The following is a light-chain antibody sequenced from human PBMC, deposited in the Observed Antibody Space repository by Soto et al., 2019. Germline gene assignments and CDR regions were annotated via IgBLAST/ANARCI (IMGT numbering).Light chain of an antibody. CDR1: HSLVYMDGNTY. CDR3: MQGTHWPLT. CDR2: KVS. V-gene: IGKV2-30*01. J-gene: IGKJ5*01. Sequence: DIVMTQSPLSLPVTPGEPASISCRSSHSLVYMDGNTYLNWLQQRPGQSPRRLIYKVSTRDSGVPDRFSGSGSGTDFTLKISRVEAEDVGIYYCMQGTHWPLTFGQGTRLEIK.